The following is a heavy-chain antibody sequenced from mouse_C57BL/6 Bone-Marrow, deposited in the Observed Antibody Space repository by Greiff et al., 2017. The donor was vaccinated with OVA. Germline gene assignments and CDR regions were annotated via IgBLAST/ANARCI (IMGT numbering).Heavy chain of an antibody. CDR2: IYPRSGNT. J-gene: IGHJ4*01. V-gene: IGHV1-81*01. Sequence: VQLQQSGAELARPGASVKLSCKASGYTFTSYGISWVKQRTGQGLEWIGEIYPRSGNTYYNEKFKGKATLTADKSSSTAYMELRSLTSEDSAVYFCARGDYDGVYYAMDDWGQGTSVTVSS. D-gene: IGHD2-4*01. CDR1: GYTFTSYG. CDR3: ARGDYDGVYYAMDD.